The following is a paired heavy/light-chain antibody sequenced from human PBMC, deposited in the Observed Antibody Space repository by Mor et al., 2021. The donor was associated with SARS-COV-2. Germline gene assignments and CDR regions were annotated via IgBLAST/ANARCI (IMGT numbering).Light chain of an antibody. V-gene: IGLV2-14*01. CDR2: DVS. Sequence: QSALTQPASVSGSPGQSITISCTGTSSDVGGYNYVSWYQQEPGKAPKLMIYDVSNRPSGVSNRFSGSKSGNTASLTISGLQAEDEADYYCGSYTSISTVVFGGGTKLTVL. J-gene: IGLJ3*02. CDR3: GSYTSISTVV. CDR1: SSDVGGYNY.
Heavy chain of an antibody. D-gene: IGHD1-26*01. Sequence: QVQLQESGPGLVKPSGTLSLTCAVSRDSVTSGNWWTWVRQPPGKGLEYIGEIYHSGSTHYNPSLESRVTISIDKSKNQFSLKLSSVTAADTAVYYCAREGSGSSIHYWGQGTLVTVSS. V-gene: IGHV4-4*02. J-gene: IGHJ4*02. CDR1: RDSVTSGNW. CDR3: AREGSGSSIHY. CDR2: IYHSGST.